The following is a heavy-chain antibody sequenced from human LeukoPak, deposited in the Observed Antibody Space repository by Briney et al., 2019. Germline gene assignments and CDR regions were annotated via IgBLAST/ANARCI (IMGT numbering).Heavy chain of an antibody. Sequence: GASVKVSCKASGYTFTSYDINWVRQATGQGLGWMGWMNPNSGNTGYAQKFQGRVTITRNTSISTAYMELSSLRSEDTAVYYCARGKGGYDPSDYWGQGTLVTVSS. V-gene: IGHV1-8*03. CDR1: GYTFTSYD. CDR2: MNPNSGNT. D-gene: IGHD5-12*01. J-gene: IGHJ4*02. CDR3: ARGKGGYDPSDY.